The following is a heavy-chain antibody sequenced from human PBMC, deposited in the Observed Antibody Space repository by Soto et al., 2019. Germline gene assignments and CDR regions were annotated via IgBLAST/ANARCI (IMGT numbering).Heavy chain of an antibody. CDR3: ARAKGGIMITFGGVIAPPYYFDY. CDR2: IYHSGST. CDR1: GGSISSSNW. D-gene: IGHD3-16*02. J-gene: IGHJ4*02. Sequence: PSETLSLTCAVSGGSISSSNWWSWVRQPPGKGLEWIGEIYHSGSTNYNPSLKSRVTISVDKSKNQFSLKLSSVTAADTAVYYCARAKGGIMITFGGVIAPPYYFDYWGQGTLVTVSS. V-gene: IGHV4-4*02.